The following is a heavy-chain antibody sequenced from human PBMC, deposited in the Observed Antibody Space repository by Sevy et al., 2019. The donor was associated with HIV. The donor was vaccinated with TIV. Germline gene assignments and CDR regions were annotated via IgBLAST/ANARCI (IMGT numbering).Heavy chain of an antibody. CDR2: IFSRWNI. Sequence: SETLSLTCTVSDALIDAYYWTWIRQPPGKGLEWIGYIFSRWNINYNPSLKGRITLSLDPSKFQFSLKLTSMTAADTAMYYCARSRDSGFYSALGLWGQGTMVTVSS. D-gene: IGHD4-4*01. J-gene: IGHJ3*01. CDR1: DALIDAYY. V-gene: IGHV4-59*01. CDR3: ARSRDSGFYSALGL.